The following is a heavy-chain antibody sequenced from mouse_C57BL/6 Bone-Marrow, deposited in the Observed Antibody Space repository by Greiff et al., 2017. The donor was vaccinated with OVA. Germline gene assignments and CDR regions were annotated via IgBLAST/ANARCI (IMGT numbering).Heavy chain of an antibody. CDR1: GYTFTSYG. D-gene: IGHD1-1*01. V-gene: IGHV1-81*01. J-gene: IGHJ3*01. Sequence: VHLVESGAELARPGASVKLSCKASGYTFTSYGISWVKQRTGQGLEWIGEIYPRSGNTYYNEKFKGKATLTADKSSSTAYMELRSLTSEDSAVYFCARDTTVVAPFAYWGQGTLVTVSA. CDR3: ARDTTVVAPFAY. CDR2: IYPRSGNT.